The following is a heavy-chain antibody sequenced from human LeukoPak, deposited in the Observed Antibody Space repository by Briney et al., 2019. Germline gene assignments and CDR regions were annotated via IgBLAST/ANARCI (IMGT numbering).Heavy chain of an antibody. J-gene: IGHJ4*02. Sequence: ASVKVPCKASGYSFTNYDIIWVRQTPGQGLQWMGWISAHNGNTNYAQKLQGRVTLTTDTSTSTVYMELRSLTSDDTAVYYCARAETTLLLNYWGQGTLVTVSS. CDR3: ARAETTLLLNY. CDR1: GYSFTNYD. V-gene: IGHV1-18*01. CDR2: ISAHNGNT. D-gene: IGHD4-11*01.